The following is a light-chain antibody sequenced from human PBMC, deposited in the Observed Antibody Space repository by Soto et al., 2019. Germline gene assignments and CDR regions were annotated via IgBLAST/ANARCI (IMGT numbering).Light chain of an antibody. V-gene: IGLV2-14*03. J-gene: IGLJ1*01. CDR1: SSDVGGYKY. CDR2: DVS. CDR3: SSYTSSSSYV. Sequence: QSALTQPASVSGSPGQSITISCTRTSSDVGGYKYVSWYQQYPGKAPKLMIYDVSNRPSGVSNRFSGSKSGNTASLTISGLQAEDEADYYCSSYTSSSSYVFGTGTKLTVL.